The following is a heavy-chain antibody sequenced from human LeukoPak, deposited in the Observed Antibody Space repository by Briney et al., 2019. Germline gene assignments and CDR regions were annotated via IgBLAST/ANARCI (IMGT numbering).Heavy chain of an antibody. CDR2: FDTEDGET. V-gene: IGHV1-24*01. J-gene: IGHJ4*02. Sequence: ASVKVSCKVSGYTLTELSMHWVRQAPGKGLEWMGGFDTEDGETIYAQKFQGRVTMTEDTSTDTAYMELSSLRSEDTAVYYCATGLHYYDRSGYSDYWGQGTLVTVSS. CDR1: GYTLTELS. CDR3: ATGLHYYDRSGYSDY. D-gene: IGHD3-22*01.